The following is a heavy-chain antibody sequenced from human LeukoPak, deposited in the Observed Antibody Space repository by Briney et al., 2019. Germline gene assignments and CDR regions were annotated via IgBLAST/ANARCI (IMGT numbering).Heavy chain of an antibody. CDR1: GGSISSYY. CDR2: ISTSGST. J-gene: IGHJ4*02. V-gene: IGHV4-4*07. D-gene: IGHD3-3*01. Sequence: SETLSLTCTVSGGSISSYYWSWIRQPAGKGLESIGHISTSGSTNYNPSLKSRVTMSVDTSKKQFSLKLSSVTAADTAVYYCARRYDFWSGYPPPLDYWGQGTLVTVSS. CDR3: ARRYDFWSGYPPPLDY.